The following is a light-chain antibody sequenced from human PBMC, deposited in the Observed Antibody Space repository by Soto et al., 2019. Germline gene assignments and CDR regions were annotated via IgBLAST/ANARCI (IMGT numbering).Light chain of an antibody. V-gene: IGLV3-21*04. Sequence: SSELTQPPSVSVAPGKTARITCGGNNIGSKSVHWYQQKPGQAPVLVIYYDSDRPSGIPERFSGSNSGNTATLTISRVEAGDEADYYCQVWDSSSDLNVFGSGTQLTVL. CDR3: QVWDSSSDLNV. CDR1: NIGSKS. CDR2: YDS. J-gene: IGLJ6*01.